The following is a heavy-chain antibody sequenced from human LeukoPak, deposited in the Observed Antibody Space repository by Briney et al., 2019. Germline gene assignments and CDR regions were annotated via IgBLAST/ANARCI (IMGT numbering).Heavy chain of an antibody. CDR2: IIPIFGTA. V-gene: IGHV1-69*13. CDR1: GGTFSSYA. CDR3: ARSPVYGGNSVGYFDY. D-gene: IGHD4-23*01. Sequence: SVKASCKASGGTFSSYAISWVRQAPGQGLEWMGGIIPIFGTANYAQKFQGRVTITADESTSTAYMELSSLRSEDTAVYYCARSPVYGGNSVGYFDYWGQGTLVTVSS. J-gene: IGHJ4*02.